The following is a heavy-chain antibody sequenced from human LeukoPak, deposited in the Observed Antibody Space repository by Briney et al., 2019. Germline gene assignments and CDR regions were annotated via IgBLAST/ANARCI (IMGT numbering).Heavy chain of an antibody. D-gene: IGHD4-17*01. CDR2: IWYDGSNK. J-gene: IGHJ4*02. CDR3: ARGDPTVTTKENFDY. V-gene: IGHV3-33*01. CDR1: GFSFSNYD. Sequence: GRSLRLSCAASGFSFSNYDMHWVRQAPGKGLEWVAVIWYDGSNKYYADSVKGRFTISRDNSKNTLYLQMNSLRVEDTAVYYCARGDPTVTTKENFDYWGQGTLVTVSS.